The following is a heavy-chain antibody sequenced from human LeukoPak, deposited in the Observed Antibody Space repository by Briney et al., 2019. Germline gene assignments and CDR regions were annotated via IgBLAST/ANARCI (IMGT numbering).Heavy chain of an antibody. Sequence: PGGSLRLSCAASGFTFSSNSMNWVRQAPGKGLEWVSYISSGSGTIYYADSVKGRFTISRDNAKNSLYPQMISLRAEDTAVYYCPLELGEGFDYWGQGTLVTVSS. J-gene: IGHJ4*02. D-gene: IGHD1-7*01. V-gene: IGHV3-48*01. CDR3: PLELGEGFDY. CDR2: ISSGSGTI. CDR1: GFTFSSNS.